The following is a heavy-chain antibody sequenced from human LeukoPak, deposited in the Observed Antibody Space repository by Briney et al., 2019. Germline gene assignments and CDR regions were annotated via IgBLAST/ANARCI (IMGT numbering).Heavy chain of an antibody. CDR1: GYTLTTYA. CDR3: ARAQQWHQFDY. CDR2: INAGNGNT. D-gene: IGHD6-19*01. J-gene: IGHJ4*02. V-gene: IGHV1-3*01. Sequence: ASVKVSCKASGYTLTTYALHWVRQAPGQRLEWMGWINAGNGNTKYSQKFQGRVTITRDTSASTAYMELSSLRSEDTAVYYCARAQQWHQFDYWGQGTLVTVSS.